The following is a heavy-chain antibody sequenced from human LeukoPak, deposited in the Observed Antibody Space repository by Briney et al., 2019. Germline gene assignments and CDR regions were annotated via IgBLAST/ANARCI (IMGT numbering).Heavy chain of an antibody. V-gene: IGHV1-46*01. CDR2: INPSGGST. CDR1: GYTFTSYY. CDR3: AREHYDSSFPGY. J-gene: IGHJ4*02. D-gene: IGHD3-22*01. Sequence: GASVKVSCKASGYTFTSYYMHWVRQAPGQGLEWMGIINPSGGSTNYAQKLQGRVTTTTDTSTSTAYMELRSLRSDDTAVYYCAREHYDSSFPGYWGQGTLVTVSS.